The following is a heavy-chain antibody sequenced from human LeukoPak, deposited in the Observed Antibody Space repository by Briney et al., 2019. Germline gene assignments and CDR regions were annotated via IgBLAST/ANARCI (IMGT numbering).Heavy chain of an antibody. CDR3: ARDGGYSGYDFDY. V-gene: IGHV3-53*01. D-gene: IGHD5-12*01. CDR1: GFTVSSNY. J-gene: IGHJ4*02. Sequence: GGSLRLSCAASGFTVSSNYMSWVRQAPGKGLEWVSVIYSGGSTYYADSVKGRFTISRDNSKNTLYLQMNSLRAEDTAVYYCARDGGYSGYDFDYWGQGTLVTVFS. CDR2: IYSGGST.